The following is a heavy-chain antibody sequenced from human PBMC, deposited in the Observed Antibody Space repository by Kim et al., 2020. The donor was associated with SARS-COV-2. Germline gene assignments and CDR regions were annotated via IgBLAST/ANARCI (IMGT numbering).Heavy chain of an antibody. CDR1: GFTFSDHY. J-gene: IGHJ4*02. CDR2: TRNKANSYTT. V-gene: IGHV3-72*01. CDR3: ATDLQEGGPY. D-gene: IGHD1-26*01. Sequence: GGSLRLSCAASGFTFSDHYMDWVRQAPGKGLEWVGRTRNKANSYTTEYAASGKGRFISSRDDSKNSLYLQMNSLKTEDTAVYYCATDLQEGGPYWDQGTLVTVSS.